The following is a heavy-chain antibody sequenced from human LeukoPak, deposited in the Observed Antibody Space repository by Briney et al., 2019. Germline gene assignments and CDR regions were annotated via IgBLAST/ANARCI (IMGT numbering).Heavy chain of an antibody. Sequence: GESLKISCQGSGYSFTSYWIGWVRQMPGKSLGWMGMVYPGDSDTRYSPSFQGQVTISADQSISTPYLQWSSLKASDTAMYYCARHRLYDGGAAGDYWGQGTLVTVST. J-gene: IGHJ4*02. D-gene: IGHD6-13*01. CDR3: ARHRLYDGGAAGDY. V-gene: IGHV5-51*01. CDR2: VYPGDSDT. CDR1: GYSFTSYW.